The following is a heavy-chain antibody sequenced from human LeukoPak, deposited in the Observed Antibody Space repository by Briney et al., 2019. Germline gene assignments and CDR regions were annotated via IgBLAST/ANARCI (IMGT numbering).Heavy chain of an antibody. D-gene: IGHD6-19*01. V-gene: IGHV3-11*01. J-gene: IGHJ4*02. CDR2: ISSSGSTI. Sequence: WGSLRLSCAASGFTFSDYYMSWIRQAPGKGLEWVSYISSSGSTIYYADSVKGRFTISRDNAKNSLYLQMNSLRAEDTAVYYCARGGHNPEQWLEVPYDYWGQGTLVTVSS. CDR1: GFTFSDYY. CDR3: ARGGHNPEQWLEVPYDY.